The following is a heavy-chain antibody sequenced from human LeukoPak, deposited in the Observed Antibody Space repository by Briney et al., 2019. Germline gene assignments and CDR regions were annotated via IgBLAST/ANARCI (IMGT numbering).Heavy chain of an antibody. CDR3: ARAKYCGGDCYYYFDY. D-gene: IGHD2-21*02. J-gene: IGHJ4*02. CDR1: GDSISPYS. V-gene: IGHV4-59*01. Sequence: KPSETLSLTCTVSGDSISPYSWSWIRQPPGKGLEWIGYIYYSGRTSYDTSLKGRLTISLDTSNNQLSLKLSSVTAADTAVYYCARAKYCGGDCYYYFDYWGQGTLVTVSS. CDR2: IYYSGRT.